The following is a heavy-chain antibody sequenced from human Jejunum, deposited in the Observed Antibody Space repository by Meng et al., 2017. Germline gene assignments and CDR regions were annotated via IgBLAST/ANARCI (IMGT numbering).Heavy chain of an antibody. Sequence: EGRVVCAGGRLGQPGGALRPACAASGCTFSNSAISWARQAPGKGLEWVSGFSGIGDNRFYTDSVKGRFTISRDNSKKTLFLQMNRLRPEDTDVYYCAKSSSTSYNADFDYWGQGTLVTVSS. D-gene: IGHD2-2*01. CDR3: AKSSSTSYNADFDY. CDR1: GCTFSNSA. V-gene: IGHV3-23*04. CDR2: FSGIGDNR. J-gene: IGHJ4*02.